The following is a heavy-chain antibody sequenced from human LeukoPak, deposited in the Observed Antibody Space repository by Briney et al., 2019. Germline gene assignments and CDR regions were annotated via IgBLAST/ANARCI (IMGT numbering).Heavy chain of an antibody. CDR2: INSDGSST. CDR1: GFTFSSYW. J-gene: IGHJ4*02. CDR3: AREGSYSSSPIDY. Sequence: GSLRLSCAASGFTFSSYWMHWVRQAPGKGLVWVSRINSDGSSTSYADSVKGRFTISSDNAKNTLYLQMNSLRAEDTAVYYCAREGSYSSSPIDYWGQGTLVTVSS. V-gene: IGHV3-74*01. D-gene: IGHD6-13*01.